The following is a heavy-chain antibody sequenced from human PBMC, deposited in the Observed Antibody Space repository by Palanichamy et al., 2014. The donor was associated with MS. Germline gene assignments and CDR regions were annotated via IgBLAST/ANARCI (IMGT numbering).Heavy chain of an antibody. J-gene: IGHJ6*02. D-gene: IGHD2-15*01. CDR2: ISGYNGET. V-gene: IGHV1-18*04. CDR3: ARVGAAVISREYAMDV. CDR1: GYTFTNYA. Sequence: QVQLVQSGAEVKKPGASVMVSCKASGYTFTNYAITWVRQAPGQGLEWMGWISGYNGETYYAQELQGRVTMTTDTSTSTAYMEVRSLRSDDTAVYFCARVGAAVISREYAMDVWGQGTPVIVSS.